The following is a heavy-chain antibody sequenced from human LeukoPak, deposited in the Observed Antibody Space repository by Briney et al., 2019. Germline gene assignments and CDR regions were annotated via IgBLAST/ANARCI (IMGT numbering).Heavy chain of an antibody. Sequence: GGSLRLSCAASGFTFSNFGMHWVRQAPGKGREWVAFIRYDGSNKYYADSGKGRFTIARDNSKNTLYLQMNSLRAEDTAVYYCAKDRVAVADYFDYWGQGTLVTVPS. CDR2: IRYDGSNK. CDR3: AKDRVAVADYFDY. V-gene: IGHV3-30*02. CDR1: GFTFSNFG. D-gene: IGHD6-19*01. J-gene: IGHJ4*02.